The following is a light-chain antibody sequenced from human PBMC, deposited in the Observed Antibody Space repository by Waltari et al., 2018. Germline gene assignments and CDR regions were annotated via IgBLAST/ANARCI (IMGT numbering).Light chain of an antibody. V-gene: IGLV2-23*02. CDR1: SNNVGDYNL. CDR2: YVS. J-gene: IGLJ3*02. Sequence: QSALTQPVSVSGSPGQSVTISCTGTSNNVGDYNLVSWFQHHPDQAPKRLIFYVSKRPSGVSNRFSGYKSGNTASLTISGLQTEDEADYYCCSYSTGGSWMFGGGTKLTVL. CDR3: CSYSTGGSWM.